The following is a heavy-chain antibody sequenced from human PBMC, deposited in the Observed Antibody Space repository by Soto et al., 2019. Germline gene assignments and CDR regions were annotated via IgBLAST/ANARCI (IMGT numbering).Heavy chain of an antibody. D-gene: IGHD2-21*01. CDR1: GFTFNNYA. V-gene: IGHV3-23*01. Sequence: EVQLLESGGGLVQPGGSLRLSCAASGFTFNNYAMSWVRQAPGKGLEWVSSISSNGGNTYYADPVKGRFTVSRDNSWNTLYLQTNSLRAEDTAVYYCVKEQGFRAFDYWGQGILVTVSS. CDR3: VKEQGFRAFDY. J-gene: IGHJ4*02. CDR2: ISSNGGNT.